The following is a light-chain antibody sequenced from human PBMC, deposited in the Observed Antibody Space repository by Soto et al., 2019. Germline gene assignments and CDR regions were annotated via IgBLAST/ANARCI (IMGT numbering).Light chain of an antibody. CDR1: QSVSSN. V-gene: IGKV3-20*01. CDR3: QQYVISVT. Sequence: EIVITHSPSTLAVSPLERGNLSLMASQSVSSNLACYQQKPGQAPRLLIYGASNRATGIPERFSGSGSGTDFTLTIGRLEPQDSAMYYCQQYVISVTFGQGTRLEIK. CDR2: GAS. J-gene: IGKJ5*01.